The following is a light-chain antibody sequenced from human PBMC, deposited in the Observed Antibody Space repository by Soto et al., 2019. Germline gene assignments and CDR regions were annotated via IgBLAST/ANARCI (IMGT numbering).Light chain of an antibody. CDR1: SSNIGSNY. Sequence: QSALTQPPSASGTPGQRVTISCSGSSSNIGSNYVYWYQQLPGTAPKLLIYRNNQRPSGVPDRFSGSKSGTSASLAISGLRSGDEADYYCAAWDDSLSGVVFGGGTKLTVL. V-gene: IGLV1-47*01. CDR2: RNN. J-gene: IGLJ2*01. CDR3: AAWDDSLSGVV.